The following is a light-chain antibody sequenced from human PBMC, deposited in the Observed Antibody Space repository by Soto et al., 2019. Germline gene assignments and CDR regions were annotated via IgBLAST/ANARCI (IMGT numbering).Light chain of an antibody. CDR3: CSYAGGYTYV. Sequence: QSVLTQPPSVSGSPGQSVTISCTGTSSDIGGYNYVSWYQQHPGKAPKSMIYDVNKRPSGVPDRFSGSKSGNTASLTISGLQAEDEADYYCCSYAGGYTYVFGSGTKVTVL. CDR2: DVN. J-gene: IGLJ1*01. V-gene: IGLV2-11*01. CDR1: SSDIGGYNY.